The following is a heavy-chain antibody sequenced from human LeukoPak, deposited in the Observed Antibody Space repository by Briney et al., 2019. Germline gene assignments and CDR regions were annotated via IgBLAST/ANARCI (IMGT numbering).Heavy chain of an antibody. J-gene: IGHJ6*03. Sequence: PGGSLRLSCAASGFTFSSYAMHWVRQAPGKGLEWVAVISYDGSNKYYADSVKGRFTISRDNSKNTLYLQMNSLRAEDTAVYYCARESGYSSSWYSYYYYYMDVWGKGTTVTVSS. V-gene: IGHV3-30*04. CDR1: GFTFSSYA. D-gene: IGHD6-13*01. CDR3: ARESGYSSSWYSYYYYYMDV. CDR2: ISYDGSNK.